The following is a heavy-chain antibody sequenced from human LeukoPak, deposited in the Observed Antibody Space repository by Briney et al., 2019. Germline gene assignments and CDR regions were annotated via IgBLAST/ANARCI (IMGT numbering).Heavy chain of an antibody. D-gene: IGHD2-15*01. CDR1: EFTLSTYW. CDR2: INLDGSRT. J-gene: IGHJ4*02. CDR3: VGGEMSGSDRAVFDF. Sequence: GGALRLSCAASEFTLSTYWMHWVRHAPGKGLVWVSRINLDGSRTDYADSVKGRFTISRDNAKNTLYLEMNSLRAEDTAVYYCVGGEMSGSDRAVFDFWGEGTLVSASS. V-gene: IGHV3-74*01.